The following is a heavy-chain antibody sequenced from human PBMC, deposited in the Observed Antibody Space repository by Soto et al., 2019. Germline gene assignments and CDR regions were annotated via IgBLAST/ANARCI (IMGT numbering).Heavy chain of an antibody. V-gene: IGHV3-30*18. Sequence: GGSLRLSCAASGFTFSSYGMHWVRQAPGKGLEWVAVISYDGSNKYYADSVKGRFTISRDNSKNTLYLQMNSLRAEDTAVYYCAKSEYDSSGYYKGALDYWGQGTLVTVSS. CDR3: AKSEYDSSGYYKGALDY. CDR2: ISYDGSNK. J-gene: IGHJ4*02. D-gene: IGHD3-22*01. CDR1: GFTFSSYG.